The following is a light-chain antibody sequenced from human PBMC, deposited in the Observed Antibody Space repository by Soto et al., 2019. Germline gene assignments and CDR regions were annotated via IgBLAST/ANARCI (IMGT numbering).Light chain of an antibody. CDR3: QQYGSSFT. CDR2: GAS. J-gene: IGKJ3*01. V-gene: IGKV3-20*01. CDR1: QSVSSSY. Sequence: EIVLTQSPGTLSLSPGERATLSCRASQSVSSSYLAWYQQKPGQAPRLLIYGASSRATGIPDGFSGSGSGTAFTLTISRLEPEAFAVYYCQQYGSSFTFGPGTKVDIK.